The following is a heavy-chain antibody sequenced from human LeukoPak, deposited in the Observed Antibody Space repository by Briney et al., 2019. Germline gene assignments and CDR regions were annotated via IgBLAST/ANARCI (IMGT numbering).Heavy chain of an antibody. CDR2: ISGSGGST. Sequence: HPGGSLRLSCAASGFTFSSYAMSWVRQAPGKGLEWVSAISGSGGSTYYADSVKGRFTISRDNSKNTLYLQMNSLRAEDTAVYYCAKGSLGTYYYDSSGEVYGMDVWGQGTTVTVSS. D-gene: IGHD3-22*01. J-gene: IGHJ6*02. V-gene: IGHV3-23*01. CDR1: GFTFSSYA. CDR3: AKGSLGTYYYDSSGEVYGMDV.